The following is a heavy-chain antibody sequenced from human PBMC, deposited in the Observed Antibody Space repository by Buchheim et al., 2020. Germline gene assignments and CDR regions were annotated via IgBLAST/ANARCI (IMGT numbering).Heavy chain of an antibody. J-gene: IGHJ4*02. V-gene: IGHV3-23*01. D-gene: IGHD4-17*01. CDR3: ARDHDYGDFPSD. CDR1: GFTFSSYG. CDR2: TSGSGGIT. Sequence: EVQLLESGGGLVQPGGSLRLSCAASGFTFSSYGMTWVRQAPGKGLEWVSHTSGSGGITYYADSVKGRFTISRDNCRKTPYLQMHSLRAEDTAVYYCARDHDYGDFPSDCGQGTL.